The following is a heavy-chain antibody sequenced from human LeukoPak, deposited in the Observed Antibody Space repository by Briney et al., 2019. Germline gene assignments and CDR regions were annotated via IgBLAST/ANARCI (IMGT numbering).Heavy chain of an antibody. CDR2: ISSSGSTI. CDR3: ASSNSGSYSVDY. Sequence: TGGSLRLSCAASGFTSSDYYMSWIRQAPGKGLEWVSYISSSGSTIYYADSVKGRFTISRDNAKNSLYLQMNSLRAEDTAVYYCASSNSGSYSVDYWGQGTLVTVSS. CDR1: GFTSSDYY. V-gene: IGHV3-11*01. J-gene: IGHJ4*02. D-gene: IGHD1-26*01.